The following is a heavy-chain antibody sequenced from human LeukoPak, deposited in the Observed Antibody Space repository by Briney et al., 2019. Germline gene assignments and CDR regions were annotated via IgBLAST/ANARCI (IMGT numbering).Heavy chain of an antibody. CDR2: INSNSGGT. V-gene: IGHV1-2*02. J-gene: IGHJ4*02. CDR3: ARADDILTGYYPDY. Sequence: ASVKVSCKASGYTFTGYYMHWVRQAPGQGLEWMGWINSNSGGTNYAQKFQGRVTMTRDTSISTAYMELSRLRFDDTAVYYCARADDILTGYYPDYWGQGTLVTVSS. CDR1: GYTFTGYY. D-gene: IGHD3-9*01.